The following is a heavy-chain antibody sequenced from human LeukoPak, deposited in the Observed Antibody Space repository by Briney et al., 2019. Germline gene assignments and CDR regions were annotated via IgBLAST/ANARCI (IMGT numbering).Heavy chain of an antibody. Sequence: GGSLRLSCAASGFTFSNAWMSWVRQAPGKXXXXXXXXXSKTDGGTTDYAAPVKGRFTISRDDSKNTLYLQMNSLKTEDTAVYYCTTGAVAGPYYYGMDVWGKGTTVTVSS. CDR1: GFTFSNAW. CDR2: XXSKTDGGTT. CDR3: TTGAVAGPYYYGMDV. J-gene: IGHJ6*04. V-gene: IGHV3-15*01. D-gene: IGHD6-19*01.